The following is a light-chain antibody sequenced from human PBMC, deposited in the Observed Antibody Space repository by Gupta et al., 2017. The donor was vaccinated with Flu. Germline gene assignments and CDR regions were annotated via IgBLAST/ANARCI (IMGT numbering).Light chain of an antibody. CDR1: EHNSTY. CDR3: QQVNSSPIT. Sequence: DTVSISWWTSEHNSTYIAWYQHRPGRAPNLFMYASSSSQSGVSSRFTGGGSGSHFTLTSSSLQPEDFATYYCQQVNSSPITFGQGTRLEIK. J-gene: IGKJ5*01. CDR2: ASS. V-gene: IGKV1-12*01.